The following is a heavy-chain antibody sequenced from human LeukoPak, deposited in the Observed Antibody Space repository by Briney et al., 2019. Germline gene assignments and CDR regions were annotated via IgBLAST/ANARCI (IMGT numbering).Heavy chain of an antibody. J-gene: IGHJ4*02. CDR3: AREENESSSWRNY. V-gene: IGHV3-66*01. D-gene: IGHD6-13*01. CDR2: IYSGDST. Sequence: GGSPRLSCAASGFTVSSNYMSWVRQAPGKGLEWVSVIYSGDSTYYADSVKGRFTISRDNSKNTLYLQMNSLRAEDTAVYYCAREENESSSWRNYWGQGTLVTVSS. CDR1: GFTVSSNY.